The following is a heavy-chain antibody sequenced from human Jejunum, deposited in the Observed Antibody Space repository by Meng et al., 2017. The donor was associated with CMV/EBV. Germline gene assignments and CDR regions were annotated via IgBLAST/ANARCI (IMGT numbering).Heavy chain of an antibody. J-gene: IGHJ4*02. D-gene: IGHD6-13*01. CDR2: ISTYDGKT. CDR3: ARRIAAIGPLYYFDS. V-gene: IGHV1-18*01. CDR1: GYSFTNNG. Sequence: GYSFTNNGIGWGRQAPGQGLEWMGWISTYDGKTDYAQNLQGRVTMTMDTSMNTANMELGSLTSDDTAVYFCARRIAAIGPLYYFDSWGQGTLVTVSS.